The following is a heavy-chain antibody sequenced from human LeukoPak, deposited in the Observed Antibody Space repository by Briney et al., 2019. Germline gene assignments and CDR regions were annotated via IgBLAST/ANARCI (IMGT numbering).Heavy chain of an antibody. CDR1: GFTFSSYG. J-gene: IGHJ4*02. CDR2: ISYDGSNK. V-gene: IGHV3-30*18. Sequence: PGRSLRLSCAASGFTFSSYGMHWVRQAPGKGLEWVAVISYDGSNKYYADSVKGRFTISRDNSKNTLYLQMNSLRAEDTAVYYCAKASELWDYSYGYYFDYWGQGTLVTVSS. D-gene: IGHD5-18*01. CDR3: AKASELWDYSYGYYFDY.